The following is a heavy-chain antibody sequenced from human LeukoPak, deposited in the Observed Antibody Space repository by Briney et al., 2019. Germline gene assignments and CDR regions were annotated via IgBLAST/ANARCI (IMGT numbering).Heavy chain of an antibody. Sequence: LSGGSLRLSCAASGFTFSSYAMSWVRQAPGKGLEWVSAISGSGGSTYYADSVKGRFTISRDNSKNTLYLQMNSLRAEDTAVYYCAIINAADDPYAFDIWGQGTMVTVSS. V-gene: IGHV3-23*01. CDR1: GFTFSSYA. CDR3: AIINAADDPYAFDI. CDR2: ISGSGGST. D-gene: IGHD6-25*01. J-gene: IGHJ3*02.